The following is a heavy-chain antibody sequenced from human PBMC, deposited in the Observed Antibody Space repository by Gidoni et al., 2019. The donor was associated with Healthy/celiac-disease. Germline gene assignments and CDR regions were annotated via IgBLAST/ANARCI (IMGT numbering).Heavy chain of an antibody. CDR2: ISSSGSTI. V-gene: IGHV3-11*01. D-gene: IGHD5-12*01. Sequence: QVQLVESGGGLVKPGGSLRLSWAASGFTFSDYYMSWIRQAPGKGLEWVSYISSSGSTIYYADSVKGRFTISRDNAKNSLYLQMNSLRAEDTAVYYCARDHYSGYDYYYYYGMDVWGQGTTVTVSS. J-gene: IGHJ6*02. CDR3: ARDHYSGYDYYYYYGMDV. CDR1: GFTFSDYY.